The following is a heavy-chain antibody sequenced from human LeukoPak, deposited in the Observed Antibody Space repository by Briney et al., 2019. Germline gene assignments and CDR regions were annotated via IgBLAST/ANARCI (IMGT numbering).Heavy chain of an antibody. D-gene: IGHD2-2*03. CDR3: ARDGGYCSSTSCYSLSWFDP. Sequence: GASVKVSCKASGGTFSSYAISWVRQAPGQGLEWMGGIIPIFGTANYAQKFQGRVTITADESTSTAYMELSSLRSEDTAVYYCARDGGYCSSTSCYSLSWFDPWGQGTLVTVSS. J-gene: IGHJ5*02. CDR2: IIPIFGTA. CDR1: GGTFSSYA. V-gene: IGHV1-69*01.